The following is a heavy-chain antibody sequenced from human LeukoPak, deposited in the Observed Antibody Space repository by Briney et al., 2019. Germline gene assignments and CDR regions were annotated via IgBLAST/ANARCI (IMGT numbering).Heavy chain of an antibody. J-gene: IGHJ4*02. D-gene: IGHD6-13*01. Sequence: SETLSLTCSVSGDSISGYYCSWIRQPPGKGLEWIGYIYYSGSTNYNPSLKSRVTISVDTSKNQFSLKLSSVTAADTAVYYCARERVSSSWSYYFDYWGQGTLVTVSS. CDR1: GDSISGYY. V-gene: IGHV4-59*01. CDR2: IYYSGST. CDR3: ARERVSSSWSYYFDY.